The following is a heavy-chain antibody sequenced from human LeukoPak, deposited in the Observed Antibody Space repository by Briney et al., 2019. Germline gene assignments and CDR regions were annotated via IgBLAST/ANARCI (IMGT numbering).Heavy chain of an antibody. CDR1: GFTFDSYV. Sequence: PGGSLRLSCAASGFTFDSYVMTWVRQAPGKGLEWVSAISGSGGSTYYADSVKGRFTISRDNSKNTLYLQMNSLRAEDTAVYYCAKGDCSSTSCYEGWFSYYYYGMDVWGQGTTVTVSS. J-gene: IGHJ6*02. CDR3: AKGDCSSTSCYEGWFSYYYYGMDV. CDR2: ISGSGGST. D-gene: IGHD2-2*01. V-gene: IGHV3-23*01.